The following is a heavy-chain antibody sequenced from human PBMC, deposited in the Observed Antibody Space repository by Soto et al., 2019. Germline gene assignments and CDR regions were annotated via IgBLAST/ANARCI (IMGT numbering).Heavy chain of an antibody. J-gene: IGHJ4*02. V-gene: IGHV3-30-3*01. CDR1: GFTFSSYA. D-gene: IGHD2-15*01. CDR2: ISYDGSNK. CDR3: ARVPSSSGRAHFDS. Sequence: QVQLVESGGGVVQPGRSLRLSCAASGFTFSSYAMHWVRQAPGKGLEWVAVISYDGSNKYYADFVKGRFTISRDNSKNTLYLQMNGLRAEDTAVYYCARVPSSSGRAHFDSWGQGTLVTVSS.